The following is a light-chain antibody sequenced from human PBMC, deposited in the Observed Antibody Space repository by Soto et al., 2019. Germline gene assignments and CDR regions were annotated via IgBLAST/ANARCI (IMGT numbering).Light chain of an antibody. V-gene: IGKV3-11*01. CDR3: HHRSKWPYT. Sequence: EIVLTQSPGTLSLSPGERATLSCRASQRVANYLLWFQQKPGQAPRLLIYDASNRASGIPARFSGSGSGTEFTLTISSLETEDFAVYFCHHRSKWPYTFGQGTRLEIK. J-gene: IGKJ5*01. CDR2: DAS. CDR1: QRVANY.